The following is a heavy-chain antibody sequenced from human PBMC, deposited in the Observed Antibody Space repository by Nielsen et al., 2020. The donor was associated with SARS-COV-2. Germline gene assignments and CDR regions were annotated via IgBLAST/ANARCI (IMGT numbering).Heavy chain of an antibody. CDR2: IIPILGIA. CDR3: ARGLTVTTHRNYYYYGMDV. CDR1: GYTLTELS. Sequence: SVKVSCKVSGYTLTELSMHWVRQAPGQGLEWMGRIIPILGIANYAQKFQGRVTITADKSTSTAYMELSSLRSEDTAVYYCARGLTVTTHRNYYYYGMDVWGQGTTVTVSS. V-gene: IGHV1-69*04. J-gene: IGHJ6*02. D-gene: IGHD4-11*01.